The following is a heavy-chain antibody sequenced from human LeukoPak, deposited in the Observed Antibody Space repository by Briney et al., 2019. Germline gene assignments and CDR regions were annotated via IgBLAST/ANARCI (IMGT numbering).Heavy chain of an antibody. J-gene: IGHJ4*02. CDR1: GGSISSGDYY. Sequence: PSQTLTLTXTVSGGSISSGDYYWSWIRQPPGKGLEWIGYIYYSGSTYYNPSLKSRVTISVDTSKNQFSLKLSSVTAADTAVYYCARGGSQEYSYGSFDYWGPGTLVTVSS. V-gene: IGHV4-30-4*08. D-gene: IGHD5-18*01. CDR2: IYYSGST. CDR3: ARGGSQEYSYGSFDY.